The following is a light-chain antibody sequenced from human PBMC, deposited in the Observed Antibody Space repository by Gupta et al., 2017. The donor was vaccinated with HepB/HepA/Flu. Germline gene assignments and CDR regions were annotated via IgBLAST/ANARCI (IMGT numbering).Light chain of an antibody. J-gene: IGKJ4*02. CDR3: QQYNNWPLT. V-gene: IGKV3-15*01. CDR2: GAS. CDR1: QIISSN. Sequence: EIVMTQSPVTLSVSPGERATLSCRASQIISSNLAWYQQKPGQAPRLLIYGASTRATGIPARFSGSGSGTEFTLTISSLQSEDFAVYYCQQYNNWPLTFGGGTKVEI.